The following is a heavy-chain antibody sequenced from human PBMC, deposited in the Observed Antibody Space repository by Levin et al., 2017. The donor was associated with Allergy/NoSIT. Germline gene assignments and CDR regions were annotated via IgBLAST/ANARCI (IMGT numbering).Heavy chain of an antibody. CDR2: IKQDGSEK. V-gene: IGHV3-7*01. Sequence: GESLKISCAASGFTFSSYWMSWVRQAPGKGLEWVANIKQDGSEKYYVDSVKGRFTISRDNAKNSLYLQMNSLRAEDTAVYYCAREGVRYCSGGSCSQYYYYYYGMDVWGQGTTVTVSS. CDR3: AREGVRYCSGGSCSQYYYYYYGMDV. CDR1: GFTFSSYW. D-gene: IGHD2-15*01. J-gene: IGHJ6*02.